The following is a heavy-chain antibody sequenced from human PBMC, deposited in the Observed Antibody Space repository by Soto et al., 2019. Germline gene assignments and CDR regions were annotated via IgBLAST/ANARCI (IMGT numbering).Heavy chain of an antibody. V-gene: IGHV3-30*03. CDR1: GFTFSSYG. CDR3: ARDQQLTNFYYYALDV. Sequence: PGGSLRLSCVASGFTFSSYGLHWVRRAPGKGLEWVAIISYDGSNKYYADSVKGRFTISRDNSKNTLYLQMDSLTAEDTAVYYCARDQQLTNFYYYALDVWGQGTTVTVSS. J-gene: IGHJ6*02. D-gene: IGHD6-13*01. CDR2: ISYDGSNK.